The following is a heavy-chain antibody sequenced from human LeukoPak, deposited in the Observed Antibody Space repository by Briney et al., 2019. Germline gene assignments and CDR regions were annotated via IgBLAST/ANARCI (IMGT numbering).Heavy chain of an antibody. D-gene: IGHD3-9*01. V-gene: IGHV1-2*02. J-gene: IGHJ5*02. Sequence: ASVTVSCKASGYAFTGYYIHWVRQAPGQGLEWMGWSNPNSGGTNYAKKVQGRVTMTRDTSISTAYMELSRLRSDDMAVYYCARGNYDILTGPGSNWFDPWGQGTLVTVSS. CDR2: SNPNSGGT. CDR3: ARGNYDILTGPGSNWFDP. CDR1: GYAFTGYY.